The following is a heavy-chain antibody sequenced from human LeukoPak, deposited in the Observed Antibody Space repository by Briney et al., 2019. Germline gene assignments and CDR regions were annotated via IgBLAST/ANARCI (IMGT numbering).Heavy chain of an antibody. CDR3: AKKQGTAVILAKTLDS. V-gene: IGHV3-23*01. CDR2: ISGSGGST. J-gene: IGHJ4*02. CDR1: GFTFSSYA. Sequence: GGSLRLSCAASGFTFSSYAMGWVSKAPGKGLEWVSAISGSGGSTYYADSVKGRFTISRDNSKNTLYLQMNSLRAEDTAVYYCAKKQGTAVILAKTLDSWGQGTLVTVSS. D-gene: IGHD5-12*01.